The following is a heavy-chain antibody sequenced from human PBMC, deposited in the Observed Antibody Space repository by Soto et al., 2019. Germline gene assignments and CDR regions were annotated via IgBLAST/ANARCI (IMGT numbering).Heavy chain of an antibody. D-gene: IGHD3-3*01. J-gene: IGHJ6*02. CDR1: GFTFSSYG. CDR3: AKTPQSDFWSGYDPHYYYGMDV. Sequence: QVQLVESGGGVVQPGRSLRLSCAASGFTFSSYGMHWVRQAPGKGLEWVAVISYDGSNKYYADSVKGRFTISRDNSKNTLYLQMNSLRAEDTAVYYCAKTPQSDFWSGYDPHYYYGMDVWGQGTTVTVSS. CDR2: ISYDGSNK. V-gene: IGHV3-30*18.